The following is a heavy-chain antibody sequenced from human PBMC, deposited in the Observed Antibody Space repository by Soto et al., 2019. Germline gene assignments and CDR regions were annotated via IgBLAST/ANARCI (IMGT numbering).Heavy chain of an antibody. D-gene: IGHD2-2*01. CDR2: ISAYNGNT. CDR1: GYTFTSYG. J-gene: IGHJ6*03. V-gene: IGHV1-18*01. Sequence: ASVKVSCKASGYTFTSYGISWVRQAPGQGLEWMGWISAYNGNTNYAQKLQGRVTMTTDTSTSTAYMELRSLRSDDTAVYYCATTAAPGGYYYYYYMDVWGKGTTVTVSS. CDR3: ATTAAPGGYYYYYYMDV.